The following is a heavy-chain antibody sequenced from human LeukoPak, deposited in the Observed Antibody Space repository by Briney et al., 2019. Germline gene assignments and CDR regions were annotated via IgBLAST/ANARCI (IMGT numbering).Heavy chain of an antibody. J-gene: IGHJ6*02. CDR2: ISGSGGST. CDR3: AKNLHCSSTSCYVRGGDYYYYYGMDV. V-gene: IGHV3-23*01. D-gene: IGHD2-2*01. Sequence: GGSLRLSCAASGFTFSSYAMHWVRQAPGKGLEWVSAISGSGGSTYYADSVKGRFTISRDNSKNTLYLQMNSLRAEDTAVYYCAKNLHCSSTSCYVRGGDYYYYYGMDVWGQGTTVTVSS. CDR1: GFTFSSYA.